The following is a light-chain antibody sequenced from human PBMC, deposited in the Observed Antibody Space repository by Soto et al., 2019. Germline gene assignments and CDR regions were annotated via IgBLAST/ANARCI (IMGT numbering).Light chain of an antibody. V-gene: IGLV2-14*01. CDR1: SSDVGGYNY. J-gene: IGLJ3*02. CDR2: EVS. CDR3: ISFTSNSQWV. Sequence: QSALTQPASVSGSPGQSITISCTGSSSDVGGYNYVSWYQQHPGKAPKLMIYEVSNRPSGVSHRFSGSKSGNTASLTISGLQAEDEADYSCISFTSNSQWVFGGGTKLTVL.